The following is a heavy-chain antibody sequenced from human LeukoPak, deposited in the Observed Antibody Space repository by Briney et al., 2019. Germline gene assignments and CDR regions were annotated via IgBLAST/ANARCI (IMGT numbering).Heavy chain of an antibody. CDR1: GGSISSYY. CDR2: IYTSGST. J-gene: IGHJ4*02. V-gene: IGHV4-4*07. Sequence: PSETLSLTCTVSGGSISSYYWSWIRQPAGKGLEWIGRIYTSGSTNYNPSLKSRVTMSVDTSKNQFSLKLSSVTAADTAVYYCARDRVAPAAKDYFDYWGQGTLVTVSS. CDR3: ARDRVAPAAKDYFDY. D-gene: IGHD2-2*01.